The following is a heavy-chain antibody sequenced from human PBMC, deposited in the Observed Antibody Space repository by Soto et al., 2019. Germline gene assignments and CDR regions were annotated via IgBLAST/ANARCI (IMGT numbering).Heavy chain of an antibody. CDR2: IYYSGST. CDR3: ARDSATSWQPTYYFDY. D-gene: IGHD6-13*01. V-gene: IGHV4-30-4*01. Sequence: PSETLSLTCTVSGGSISSGDYYWSWIRQPPGKGLEWIGYIYYSGSTYYNPSLKSRVTISVDTSKNQFSLKLSSVTAADTAVYYCARDSATSWQPTYYFDYWGQGTLVTVSS. J-gene: IGHJ4*02. CDR1: GGSISSGDYY.